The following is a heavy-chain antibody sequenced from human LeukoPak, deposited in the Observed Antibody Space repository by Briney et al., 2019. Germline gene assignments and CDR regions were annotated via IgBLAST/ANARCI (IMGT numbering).Heavy chain of an antibody. CDR3: ATGPYYYDSSGYYYELGY. V-gene: IGHV1-24*01. J-gene: IGHJ4*02. CDR1: GYTLTELS. CDR2: FDPEDGET. D-gene: IGHD3-22*01. Sequence: ASVEVSCKVSGYTLTELSMHWVRQAPGKGLECRGGFDPEDGETIYAQKFQGRVTMTEDTSTDTAYMELSSLRSEDTAVYYCATGPYYYDSSGYYYELGYWGQGTLVTVSS.